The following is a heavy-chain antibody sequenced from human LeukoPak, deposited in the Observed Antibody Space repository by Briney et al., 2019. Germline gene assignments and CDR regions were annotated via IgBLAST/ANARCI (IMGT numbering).Heavy chain of an antibody. Sequence: ASVKVSCKASGYTFTSYAISWVRQAPRQGLEWMGWISAYNGNTNYAQKLQGRVTITTDTSTSTAYMELRSLRSDDTAMYYCARNLIAVAGPDYWGQGTLVTVSS. CDR2: ISAYNGNT. D-gene: IGHD6-19*01. V-gene: IGHV1-18*01. J-gene: IGHJ4*02. CDR1: GYTFTSYA. CDR3: ARNLIAVAGPDY.